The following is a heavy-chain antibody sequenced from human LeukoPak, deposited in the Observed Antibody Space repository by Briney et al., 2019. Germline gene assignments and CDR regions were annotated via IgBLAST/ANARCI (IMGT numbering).Heavy chain of an antibody. Sequence: PSETLSLTCTVSGGSTSSYYWSWIRQPPGKGLEWIGYIYYSGSTNYNPSLKSRVTISVDTSKNQFSLKLSSVTAADTAVYYCARESFIGGYYPWFDPWGQGTLVTVSS. J-gene: IGHJ5*02. V-gene: IGHV4-59*01. CDR1: GGSTSSYY. CDR2: IYYSGST. CDR3: ARESFIGGYYPWFDP. D-gene: IGHD3-22*01.